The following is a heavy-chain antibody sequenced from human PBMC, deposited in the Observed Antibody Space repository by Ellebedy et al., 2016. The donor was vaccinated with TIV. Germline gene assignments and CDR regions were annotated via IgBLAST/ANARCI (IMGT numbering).Heavy chain of an antibody. CDR1: GYTFTSYA. D-gene: IGHD3-10*01. J-gene: IGHJ6*02. Sequence: ASVKVSXXASGYTFTSYAMHWVRQAPGQRLEWMGWINAGNGNTKYSQKFQGRVTITRDTSASTAYMELSSLRSEDTAVYYCAREELLWFGEFPGMDVWGQGTTVTVSS. CDR3: AREELLWFGEFPGMDV. CDR2: INAGNGNT. V-gene: IGHV1-3*01.